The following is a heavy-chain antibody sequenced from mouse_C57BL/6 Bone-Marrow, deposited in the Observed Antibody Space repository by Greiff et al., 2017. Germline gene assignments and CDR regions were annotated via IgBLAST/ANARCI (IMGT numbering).Heavy chain of an antibody. CDR2: IDPETGGT. V-gene: IGHV1-15*01. Sequence: QVQLKESGAELVRPGASVTLSCKASGYTFTDYEMHWVKQTPVHGLEWIGAIDPETGGTAYNQKFKGKAILTADKSSSTAYMELRSLTSEVSAVYYCTIVTAVVRAYWSEGTLVKVSA. CDR3: TIVTAVVRAY. J-gene: IGHJ3*01. CDR1: GYTFTDYE. D-gene: IGHD2-13*01.